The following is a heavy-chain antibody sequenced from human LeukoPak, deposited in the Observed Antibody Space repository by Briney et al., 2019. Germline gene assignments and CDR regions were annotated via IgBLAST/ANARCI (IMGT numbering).Heavy chain of an antibody. D-gene: IGHD5-18*01. CDR1: GFTFSGYE. CDR3: ARDGPGYSFDY. CDR2: ISTSRSTI. Sequence: QPGGSLRLSCAASGFTFSGYEMNWVRQAPGRGLEWVSSISTSRSTIYYGDSVKDRFTVSRDNARNSLYLQMSSLRAEDTAVYYCARDGPGYSFDYWGQGTLVTVSS. J-gene: IGHJ4*02. V-gene: IGHV3-48*03.